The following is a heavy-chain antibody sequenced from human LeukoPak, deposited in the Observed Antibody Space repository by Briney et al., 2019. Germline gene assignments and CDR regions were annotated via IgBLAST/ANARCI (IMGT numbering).Heavy chain of an antibody. Sequence: SETLSLTCTVSGGSISSYSWSWIRQPPGKGLEWIGYIYYSGSTNYNPSLKSRVTISVDTSKNQFSLELTSVTAADTAVYYCARRASDYYDSRRGAFDIWGRGTMVTVSS. CDR3: ARRASDYYDSRRGAFDI. CDR2: IYYSGST. V-gene: IGHV4-59*08. D-gene: IGHD3-22*01. J-gene: IGHJ3*02. CDR1: GGSISSYS.